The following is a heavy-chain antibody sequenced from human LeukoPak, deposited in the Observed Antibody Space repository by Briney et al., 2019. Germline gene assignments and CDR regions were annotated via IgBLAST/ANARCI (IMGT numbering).Heavy chain of an antibody. V-gene: IGHV3-30*14. CDR3: ARVLTPGYSSTWYLGYMDV. J-gene: IGHJ6*03. D-gene: IGHD6-13*01. Sequence: GRSMRLSCAASGFIFSSYTMHWVRQAPGRVLEWVAAISYDGSNKYYADSVKGRLTISRDNSKNPLYLQVNSLRAEDTAVYYCARVLTPGYSSTWYLGYMDVWGKGTTATVSS. CDR2: ISYDGSNK. CDR1: GFIFSSYT.